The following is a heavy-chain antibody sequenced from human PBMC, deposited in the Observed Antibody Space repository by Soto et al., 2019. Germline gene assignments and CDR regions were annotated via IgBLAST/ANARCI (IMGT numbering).Heavy chain of an antibody. J-gene: IGHJ4*02. Sequence: SQTLSLTCVISGDSVSTDSATWTWIRQSPSRGLEWLGRTYYRSKWFNDYAVSLRGRITINPATSKNQFSLQLNSVTAEDTAVYYCVRLVGSSYFDFWGQGTPVTVSS. D-gene: IGHD1-26*01. CDR2: TYYRSKWFN. CDR1: GDSVSTDSAT. V-gene: IGHV6-1*01. CDR3: VRLVGSSYFDF.